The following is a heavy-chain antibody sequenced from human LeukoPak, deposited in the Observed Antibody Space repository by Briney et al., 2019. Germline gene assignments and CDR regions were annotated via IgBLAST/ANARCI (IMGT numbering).Heavy chain of an antibody. V-gene: IGHV1-2*02. J-gene: IGHJ4*02. D-gene: IGHD4-23*01. CDR3: ARGGGYYFDY. Sequence: ASVKVSCKASGYSFSGYYIQWVRQAPGQGLEWMGWINPNSGGTNYAEKFQGRVTMTRDTSITTAYLELSRLRSDDTAVYYCARGGGYYFDYWGQGTLVTVSS. CDR2: INPNSGGT. CDR1: GYSFSGYY.